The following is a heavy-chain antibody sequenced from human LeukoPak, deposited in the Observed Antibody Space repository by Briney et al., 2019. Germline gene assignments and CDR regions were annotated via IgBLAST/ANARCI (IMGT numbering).Heavy chain of an antibody. CDR2: INWNGGST. CDR1: GFTFDDYG. Sequence: GGSLRLSCAASGFTFDDYGMSWVRQAPGKGLDWVSGINWNGGSTGYADSVKGRFTISRDNAKNSLYLQMNSLRAEDTALYYCARSPGATTPIYFDYWGQGTLVTVSS. CDR3: ARSPGATTPIYFDY. D-gene: IGHD1-26*01. V-gene: IGHV3-20*04. J-gene: IGHJ4*02.